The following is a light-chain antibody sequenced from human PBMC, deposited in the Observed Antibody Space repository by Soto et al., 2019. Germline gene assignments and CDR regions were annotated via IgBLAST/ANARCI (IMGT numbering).Light chain of an antibody. CDR3: QQFAGS. CDR1: QSVSTNY. Sequence: IVLTQSPGTLSLSPWERATLSCRASQSVSTNYLAWYQQKPGQAPWLLIYGASSRATGIPDRFSGSGSGTDFTLIISRLEPEDFAVYYCQQFAGSFGGGTRWIS. J-gene: IGKJ4*02. CDR2: GAS. V-gene: IGKV3-20*01.